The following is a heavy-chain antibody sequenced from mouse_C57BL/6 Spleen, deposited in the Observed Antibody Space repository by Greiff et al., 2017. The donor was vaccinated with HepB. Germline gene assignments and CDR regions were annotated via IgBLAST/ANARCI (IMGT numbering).Heavy chain of an antibody. D-gene: IGHD1-1*01. J-gene: IGHJ4*01. Sequence: EVQLVESGGGLVKPGGSLKLSCAASGFTFSDYGMHWVRQAPEKGLEWVAYISSGSSTIYYADTVKGRFTISRDNAKNTLFLQMTSLRSEDTAMYYCARRRFHYYGSSSYAMDYWGQGTSVTVSS. V-gene: IGHV5-17*01. CDR2: ISSGSSTI. CDR1: GFTFSDYG. CDR3: ARRRFHYYGSSSYAMDY.